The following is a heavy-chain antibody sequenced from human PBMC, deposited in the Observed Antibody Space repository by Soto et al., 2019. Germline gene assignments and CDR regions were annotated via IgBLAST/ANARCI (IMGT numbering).Heavy chain of an antibody. Sequence: PGGSLRLSCAASGFTFIRYSMNWARQAPGKGLEWISYITGGSSTIYYADSVKGRFTISRDNAKNSLFLQMNSLRDEDTAMYYCARDNGRAGSFDPWGQGTLVTVSS. CDR3: ARDNGRAGSFDP. CDR2: ITGGSSTI. V-gene: IGHV3-48*02. CDR1: GFTFIRYS. J-gene: IGHJ5*02. D-gene: IGHD6-13*01.